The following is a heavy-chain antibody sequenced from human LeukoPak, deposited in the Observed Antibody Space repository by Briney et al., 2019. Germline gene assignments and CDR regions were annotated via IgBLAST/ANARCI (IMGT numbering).Heavy chain of an antibody. CDR3: ARVAWSGMDQGGYFDY. D-gene: IGHD3-3*01. CDR2: IIPIFGTA. Sequence: SVKVSCKASGGTFSSYAISWVRQAPGQGLEWMGGIIPIFGTANYAQKFQGKVTITANESTSKAYMELSSLRSEDTAVYYCARVAWSGMDQGGYFDYWGQGTLVTVSS. J-gene: IGHJ4*02. V-gene: IGHV1-69*01. CDR1: GGTFSSYA.